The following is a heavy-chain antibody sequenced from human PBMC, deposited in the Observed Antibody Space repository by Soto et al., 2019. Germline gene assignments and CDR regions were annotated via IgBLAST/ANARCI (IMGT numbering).Heavy chain of an antibody. CDR3: ASSEMGYSYDFGAFDI. CDR2: IYSGGST. J-gene: IGHJ3*02. V-gene: IGHV3-53*04. D-gene: IGHD5-18*01. Sequence: EVQLVESGGGLVQPGGSLRLSCAASGFTVSSNYMSWVRQAPGKGLEWVSVIYSGGSTYYADSVKGRFTIYRHNSKNTLYLQMNSLRAEDTAVYYCASSEMGYSYDFGAFDIWGQGTMVTVSS. CDR1: GFTVSSNY.